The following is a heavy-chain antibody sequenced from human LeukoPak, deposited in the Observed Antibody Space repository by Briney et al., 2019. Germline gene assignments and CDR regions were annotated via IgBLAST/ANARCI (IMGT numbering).Heavy chain of an antibody. CDR2: ISSSSSYI. J-gene: IGHJ4*02. V-gene: IGHV3-21*01. D-gene: IGHD5-12*01. CDR3: ARGPSPTNFDY. CDR1: GFTFSSYS. Sequence: GGSLRLSCGASGFTFSSYSMNWVRQAPGKGLEWVSSISSSSSYIYYADSVKGRFTISRDNAKNSLYLQMNSLRAEDTAVYYCARGPSPTNFDYWGQGTLVTVSS.